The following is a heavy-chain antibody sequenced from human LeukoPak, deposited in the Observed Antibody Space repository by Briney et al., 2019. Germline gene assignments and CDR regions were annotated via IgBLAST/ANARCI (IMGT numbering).Heavy chain of an antibody. CDR2: TYYRSKWSN. J-gene: IGHJ4*02. D-gene: IGHD6-19*01. CDR1: GDSVSSNSAA. V-gene: IGHV6-1*01. CDR3: ARDRDGTGLYGTNYDY. Sequence: SQTLSLTCAISGDSVSSNSAAWNWIRQSPSRGLEWLGRTYYRSKWSNDYAASVKSRITISPDTSENQFSLQLKSVTPEDTAVYYCARDRDGTGLYGTNYDYWGQGILVTVSS.